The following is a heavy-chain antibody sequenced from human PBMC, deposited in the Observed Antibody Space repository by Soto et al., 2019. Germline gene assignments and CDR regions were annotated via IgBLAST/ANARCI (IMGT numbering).Heavy chain of an antibody. CDR2: IYYSGST. D-gene: IGHD6-19*01. CDR1: GGSISSYY. V-gene: IGHV4-59*01. Sequence: SETLSLTCTVSGGSISSYYWSWIRQPPGKGLEWIGYIYYSGSTNYNPSLKSRGTISVDTSKNQFSLKLSSVTAADTAMYYCARAPYIALAGPYYYYYGMDVWGQGTTVTVSS. J-gene: IGHJ6*02. CDR3: ARAPYIALAGPYYYYYGMDV.